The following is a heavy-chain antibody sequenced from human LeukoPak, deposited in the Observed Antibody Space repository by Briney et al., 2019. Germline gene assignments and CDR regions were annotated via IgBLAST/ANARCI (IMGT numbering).Heavy chain of an antibody. CDR3: TRASPVEIVAFDI. D-gene: IGHD5-24*01. Sequence: AASVKVSCKASGYTFTSYGITWVRQAPGQGLEWMGWISAYNGNTNYAQKLQGRVTMTTDTSTSTAYMELRSLRSDDTAVYYCTRASPVEIVAFDIWGHGTMVTVSS. CDR1: GYTFTSYG. V-gene: IGHV1-18*01. CDR2: ISAYNGNT. J-gene: IGHJ3*02.